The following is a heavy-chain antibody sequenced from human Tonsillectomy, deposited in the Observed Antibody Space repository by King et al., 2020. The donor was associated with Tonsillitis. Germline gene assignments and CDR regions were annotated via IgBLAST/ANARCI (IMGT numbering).Heavy chain of an antibody. J-gene: IGHJ4*02. CDR1: EFTFTNYA. Sequence: VQLVESGGGLVQPGGSLRLSGEASEFTFTNYAMNWVRQAPGKGLEWVSVISGSGGSTDYADSVKGRFTISRDNSKNTLYLQMNSLRVEDTAVYYCAKDMYTSRWYGVFDYWGQGTLVTVSS. V-gene: IGHV3-23*04. D-gene: IGHD6-19*01. CDR2: ISGSGGST. CDR3: AKDMYTSRWYGVFDY.